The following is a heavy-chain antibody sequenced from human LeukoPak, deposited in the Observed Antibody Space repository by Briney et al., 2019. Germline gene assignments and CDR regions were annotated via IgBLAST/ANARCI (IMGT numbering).Heavy chain of an antibody. CDR2: INHSGST. J-gene: IGHJ6*04. V-gene: IGHV4-34*01. CDR1: GGSFSGYY. D-gene: IGHD3-10*01. Sequence: MTSETLSLTCAVYGGSFSGYYWSWIRQPPGKGLEWIGKINHSGSTNYNPSLKGRVTISVDTSKNQFSLKLSSVTAADTAVYYCARGRFYYYGSGSYPNYYYYGMDVWGKGTTVTVSS. CDR3: ARGRFYYYGSGSYPNYYYYGMDV.